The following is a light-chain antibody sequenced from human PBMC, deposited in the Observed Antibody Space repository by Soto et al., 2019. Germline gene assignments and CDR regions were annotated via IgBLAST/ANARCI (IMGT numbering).Light chain of an antibody. J-gene: IGLJ1*01. CDR1: SSDVGGYNY. Sequence: QSALTQPLSVSGSPGQSVTISCTGTSSDVGGYNYVSWYQQHPGKAPKLMIYDVSKRPSGVPDRFSGSKSGNTASLTISGRQAEDEADYYCCSYAGSYTYVFGTGTKLTVL. CDR2: DVS. CDR3: CSYAGSYTYV. V-gene: IGLV2-11*01.